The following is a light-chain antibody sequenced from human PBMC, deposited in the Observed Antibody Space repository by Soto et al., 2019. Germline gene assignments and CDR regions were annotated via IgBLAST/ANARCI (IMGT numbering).Light chain of an antibody. CDR1: QNINNW. CDR3: QQLNRYPIT. V-gene: IGKV1-5*03. Sequence: DIQMTQSPSTLSGSVGDRVSITCRASQNINNWLAWYQQKPGKAPKFLMYEASNLKSGVPSRFSGSGSGTEFTLSISSLQPEDFATYYCQQLNRYPITFGQGTRLEIK. J-gene: IGKJ5*01. CDR2: EAS.